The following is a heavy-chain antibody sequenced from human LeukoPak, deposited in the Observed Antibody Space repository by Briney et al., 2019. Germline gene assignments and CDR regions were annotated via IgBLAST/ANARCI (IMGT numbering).Heavy chain of an antibody. J-gene: IGHJ4*02. CDR1: GFSFSDNW. V-gene: IGHV3-7*05. D-gene: IGHD1-26*01. Sequence: GGSLRLSCAASGFSFSDNWMSWVRQAPGKGLEWVANIKEDGSGKNYVDSVKGRFTISRDNAKNSLYLQMISLRAEDTAVYYCAKYFRADSGNYYRSFDYWGQGTLVTVSS. CDR2: IKEDGSGK. CDR3: AKYFRADSGNYYRSFDY.